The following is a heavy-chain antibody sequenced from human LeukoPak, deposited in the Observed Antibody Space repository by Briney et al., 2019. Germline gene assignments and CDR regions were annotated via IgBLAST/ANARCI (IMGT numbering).Heavy chain of an antibody. CDR2: ISYDGSNK. Sequence: PGGSLRLSCAASGFTFSNAWMSWVRQAPGKGLEWVAVISYDGSNKYYADSVKGRFTISRDNAKNSLYLQMNSLRAEDTALYYCAKARGIRFQVDYWGQGTLVTVSS. D-gene: IGHD3-3*01. J-gene: IGHJ4*02. CDR1: GFTFSNAW. V-gene: IGHV3-30*18. CDR3: AKARGIRFQVDY.